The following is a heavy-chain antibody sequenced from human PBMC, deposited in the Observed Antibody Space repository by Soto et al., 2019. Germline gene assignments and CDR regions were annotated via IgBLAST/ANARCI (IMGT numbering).Heavy chain of an antibody. CDR2: IDTSGTT. J-gene: IGHJ6*02. CDR3: ARGPRGYVYYHGMDV. V-gene: IGHV4-4*07. CDR1: GGSISSYY. Sequence: PSETLSLTCTVSGGSISSYYVSWIRQSAGKGLEWIGRIDTSGTTNYNPSLKSRGTMSVDASKNHFSLNLSSVTAADTAVYYCARGPRGYVYYHGMDVWGQGTTVTVSS. D-gene: IGHD3-10*01.